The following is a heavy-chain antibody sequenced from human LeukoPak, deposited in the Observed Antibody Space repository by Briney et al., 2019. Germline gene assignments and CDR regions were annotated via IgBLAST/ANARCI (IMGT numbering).Heavy chain of an antibody. CDR1: GFTFSSYA. CDR3: AKCFCSSTSCYTEYYYGMDV. D-gene: IGHD2-2*02. J-gene: IGHJ6*02. CDR2: ISGSGGST. V-gene: IGHV3-23*01. Sequence: WGSLRLSCAASGFTFSSYAMSWVRQAPGKGLEWVSAISGSGGSTYYADSVKGRFTISRDNSKNTLYLQMNSLRAEDTAVYYCAKCFCSSTSCYTEYYYGMDVWGQGTTVTVSS.